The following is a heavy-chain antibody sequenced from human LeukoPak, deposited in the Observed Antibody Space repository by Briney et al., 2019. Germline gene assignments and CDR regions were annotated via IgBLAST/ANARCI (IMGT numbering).Heavy chain of an antibody. CDR1: GYTFTSYY. J-gene: IGHJ4*02. CDR2: NYPRDGST. Sequence: ASVTVSCKASGYTFTSYYMHWVRQAPGQGLEWMGMNYPRDGSTSYAQKFQGRVTVTRDTSTSTVHMELSGLRSEDTAVYYCARDQEGFDYWGQGTLVTVSS. V-gene: IGHV1-46*01. CDR3: ARDQEGFDY.